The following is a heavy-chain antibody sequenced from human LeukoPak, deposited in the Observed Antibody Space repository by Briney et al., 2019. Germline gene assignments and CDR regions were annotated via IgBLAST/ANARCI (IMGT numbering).Heavy chain of an antibody. CDR1: GFTFSSYG. CDR3: ARGGLTGTTSNFDY. Sequence: GGSLRLSCAASGFTFSSYGMHWVRQAPGKGLEWVAVISYDGSNKYYADSVKGRFTISRDNSKNTLYLQMNSLRAEDTAVYYCARGGLTGTTSNFDYWGQGTLVTVSS. J-gene: IGHJ4*02. V-gene: IGHV3-30*03. D-gene: IGHD1-20*01. CDR2: ISYDGSNK.